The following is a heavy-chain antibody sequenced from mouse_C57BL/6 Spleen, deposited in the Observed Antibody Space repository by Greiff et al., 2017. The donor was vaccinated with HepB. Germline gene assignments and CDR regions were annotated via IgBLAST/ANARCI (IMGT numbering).Heavy chain of an antibody. CDR1: GFTFSSYA. Sequence: EVQLVESGGGLVKPGGSLKLSCAASGFTFSSYAMSWVRQTPEKRLEWVATISDGGSYTYYPDNVKGRFTISRDNAKNNLYLQMSHLKSEDTAMYYCAREGLRRDFDYGGQGTTLTVSS. V-gene: IGHV5-4*01. CDR2: ISDGGSYT. J-gene: IGHJ2*01. CDR3: AREGLRRDFDY. D-gene: IGHD2-2*01.